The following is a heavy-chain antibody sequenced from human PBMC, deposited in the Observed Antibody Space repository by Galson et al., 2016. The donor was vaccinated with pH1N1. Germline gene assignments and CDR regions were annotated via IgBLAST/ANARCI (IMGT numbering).Heavy chain of an antibody. J-gene: IGHJ3*01. Sequence: SVKVSCKAPGYTFNGFAVFWVRQAPGQGLEWLGWINADNGNTKYSQKMQGRVTITRDTTASTSYMELRSLTFAETAVYYCSRGLDSDSYHAKDAFDSWGGGTQVIVS. CDR2: INADNGNT. CDR1: GYTFNGFA. CDR3: SRGLDSDSYHAKDAFDS. D-gene: IGHD5-18*01. V-gene: IGHV1-3*01.